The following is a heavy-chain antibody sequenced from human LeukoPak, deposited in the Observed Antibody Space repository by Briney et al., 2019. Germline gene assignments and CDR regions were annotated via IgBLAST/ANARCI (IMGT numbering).Heavy chain of an antibody. CDR2: IYYSGST. CDR3: ARYSGYERGFDP. D-gene: IGHD5-12*01. CDR1: GGSISSYY. V-gene: IGHV4-59*01. J-gene: IGHJ5*02. Sequence: SETLSLTCTVSGGSISSYYWSWIRQPPGKGLEWIGYIYYSGSTNYNPSLKSRVTISVDTSKNQFSLKLSSATAADTAVYYCARYSGYERGFDPWGQGTLVTVSS.